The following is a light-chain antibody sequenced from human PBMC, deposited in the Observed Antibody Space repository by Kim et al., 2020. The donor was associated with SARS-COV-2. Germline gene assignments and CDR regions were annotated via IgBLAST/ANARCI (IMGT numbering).Light chain of an antibody. CDR1: SSDVGVYNY. V-gene: IGLV2-8*01. J-gene: IGLJ3*02. Sequence: VTISSSGTSSDVGVYNYSSLYQHYPHKAPELMIYEVDERPSGFPDRFSVSRSDTAASLSVSILQAEAEADYFCSSCSNSNNSPLVFGGGTQLTVL. CDR2: EVD. CDR3: SSCSNSNNSPLV.